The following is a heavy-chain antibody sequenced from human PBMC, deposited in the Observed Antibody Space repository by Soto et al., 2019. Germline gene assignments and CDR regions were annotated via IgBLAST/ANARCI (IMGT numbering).Heavy chain of an antibody. CDR2: NNPNRGGT. CDR1: VYTLTGYD. V-gene: IGHV1-2*02. CDR3: ARXPTHSSGYYYPKGTFDY. Sequence: GGGVNVSCQSCVYTLTGYDMHWVRQARGQGVDGMGGNNPNRGGTNNAQKFHGRVTMTRDTSISTAYMELSRLRSDDTAVYYCARXPTHSSGYYYPKGTFDYWGQGTLVTVSS. J-gene: IGHJ4*02. D-gene: IGHD3-22*01.